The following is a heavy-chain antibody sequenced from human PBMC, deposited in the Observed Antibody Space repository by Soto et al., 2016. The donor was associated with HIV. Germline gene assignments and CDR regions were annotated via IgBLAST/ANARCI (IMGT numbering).Heavy chain of an antibody. CDR3: ARGVRRFGESNTELDS. V-gene: IGHV1-18*01. CDR2: INPNSGDT. CDR1: GYTFTSYG. Sequence: QVKLVQSGAEVKKPGASVKVSCKASGYTFTSYGITWVRQAPGQGLEWMGWINPNSGDTNFAQKFQDRVAMTSTTSIATASMEPRRLKSDDTATYYCARGVRRFGESNTELDSWGQGTPVTVS. J-gene: IGHJ4*02. D-gene: IGHD3-10*01.